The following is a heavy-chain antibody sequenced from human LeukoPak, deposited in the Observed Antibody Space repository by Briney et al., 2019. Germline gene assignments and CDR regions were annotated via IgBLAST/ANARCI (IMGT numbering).Heavy chain of an antibody. D-gene: IGHD2-2*02. CDR1: GSTFSSYS. J-gene: IGHJ6*02. CDR2: ISSSSSYI. CDR3: ARDRVVVVPAAIESYYYYGMDV. Sequence: GGSLRLSCAASGSTFSSYSMNWVRQAPGKGLEWVSSISSSSSYIYYADSVKGRFTISRDNAKNSLYLQMNSLRAEDTAVYYCARDRVVVVPAAIESYYYYGMDVWGQGTTVTVSS. V-gene: IGHV3-21*01.